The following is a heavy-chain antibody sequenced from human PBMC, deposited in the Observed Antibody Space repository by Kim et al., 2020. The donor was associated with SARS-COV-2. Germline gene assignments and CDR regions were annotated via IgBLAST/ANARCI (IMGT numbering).Heavy chain of an antibody. CDR3: ARGGNWRGFDY. J-gene: IGHJ4*02. CDR1: GGSITSGSYY. D-gene: IGHD1-1*01. V-gene: IGHV4-31*03. Sequence: SETLSLTCTVSGGSITSGSYYWSWIRQHPGKGLEWIGYIYYSGSTYYTPSLKSRVSISLDTSNNQFSLKLTSVTAAGTAVYYCARGGNWRGFDYWGQGTLVTVSS. CDR2: IYYSGST.